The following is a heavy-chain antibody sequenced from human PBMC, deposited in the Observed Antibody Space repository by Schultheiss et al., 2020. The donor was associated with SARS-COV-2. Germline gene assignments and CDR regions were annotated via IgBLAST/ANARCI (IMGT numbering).Heavy chain of an antibody. CDR2: IKQDGSEK. J-gene: IGHJ6*02. V-gene: IGHV3-7*04. CDR3: ARAGGTMVRGPYGMDV. Sequence: GGSLRLSCAASGFTFSSYGMHWVRQAPGKGLEWVANIKQDGSEKYYVDSVKGRFTISRDNAKNSLYLQMNSLRAEDTAVYYCARAGGTMVRGPYGMDVWGQGTTVTVSS. D-gene: IGHD3-10*01. CDR1: GFTFSSYG.